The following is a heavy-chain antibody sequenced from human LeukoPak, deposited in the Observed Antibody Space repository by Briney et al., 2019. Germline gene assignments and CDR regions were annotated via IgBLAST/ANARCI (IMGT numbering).Heavy chain of an antibody. V-gene: IGHV4-59*01. J-gene: IGHJ4*02. CDR2: IYYSGST. D-gene: IGHD2-2*01. CDR3: ARVGGDSYCSSTSCYHYFDY. CDR1: GGSISSYY. Sequence: SETLSLTCTVSGGSISSYYWSWIRQPPGKGLEWIGYIYYSGSTNYNPSLKSRVTISVDTPKNQFSLKLSSVTAADTAVYYCARVGGDSYCSSTSCYHYFDYWGQGTLVTVSS.